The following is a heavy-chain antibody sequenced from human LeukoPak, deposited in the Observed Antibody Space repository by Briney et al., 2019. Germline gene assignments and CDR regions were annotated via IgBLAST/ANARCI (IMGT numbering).Heavy chain of an antibody. Sequence: AGGTLRLSCAASGFTFSSYGMSWVRQAPGKGLEWVANIKQDGSEKYYVDSVKGRFTISRDNAKNSLYLQMNSLRAEDTAVYYCARAGGSGSYGARYFQHWGQGTLVTVSS. CDR1: GFTFSSYG. J-gene: IGHJ1*01. D-gene: IGHD1-26*01. V-gene: IGHV3-7*01. CDR3: ARAGGSGSYGARYFQH. CDR2: IKQDGSEK.